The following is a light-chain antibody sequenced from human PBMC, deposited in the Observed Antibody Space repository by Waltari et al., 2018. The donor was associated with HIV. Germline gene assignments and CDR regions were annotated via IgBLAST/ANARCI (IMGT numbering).Light chain of an antibody. Sequence: DIQVMQSPSSVSVSVGDNVSISCQASHSIGDKLAWYQMKPGEAPKLLVYSGSKLQSGFPSRFAASVSVPHFSHTITGLQREDFATYFCQQASSVPHTFGGGT. CDR2: SGS. CDR3: QQASSVPHT. J-gene: IGKJ4*01. V-gene: IGKV1D-12*01. CDR1: HSIGDK.